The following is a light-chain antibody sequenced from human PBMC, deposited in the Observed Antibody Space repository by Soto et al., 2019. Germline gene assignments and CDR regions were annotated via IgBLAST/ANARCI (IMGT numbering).Light chain of an antibody. CDR3: CSYGGRNTFV. CDR1: SSDVGSYNL. CDR2: EVS. Sequence: QSALAQPASVSGSPGQSITISCTGTSSDVGSYNLVSWYQQHPGKAPKLMIYEVSTRPSGVSNRFSGSKAGNTASLTISGLQAEDEADYSCCSYGGRNTFVFGTGTKLTFL. V-gene: IGLV2-23*02. J-gene: IGLJ1*01.